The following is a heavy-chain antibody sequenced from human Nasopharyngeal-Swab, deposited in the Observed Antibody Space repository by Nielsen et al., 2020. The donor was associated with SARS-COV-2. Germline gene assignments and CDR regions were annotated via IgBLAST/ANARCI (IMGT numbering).Heavy chain of an antibody. Sequence: SETLSPTCPVSGGSVSTTTYFWGWIRQPPGKGPEWIGTVYYSGSTYYNPSPKSRVTISVDTSKNQFSLKLNSVTATDTAVYYCARSYGSFPYYFDHWGQGTLVTVSS. CDR1: GGSVSTTTYF. CDR3: ARSYGSFPYYFDH. J-gene: IGHJ4*02. V-gene: IGHV4-39*01. D-gene: IGHD1-26*01. CDR2: VYYSGST.